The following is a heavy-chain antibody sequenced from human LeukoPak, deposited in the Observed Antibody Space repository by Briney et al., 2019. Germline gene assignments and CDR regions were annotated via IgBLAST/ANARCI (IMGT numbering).Heavy chain of an antibody. V-gene: IGHV4-59*01. Sequence: SETLSLTCTVSGGSLSSYYWSWIRQPPGKGLEWIGYIYYSGSTNYNPSLKSRVTISVDTSKNQFSLKLSSVTAADTAVYYCARDPGYSSSWYWFDPWGQGTLVTVSS. D-gene: IGHD6-13*01. CDR3: ARDPGYSSSWYWFDP. J-gene: IGHJ5*02. CDR2: IYYSGST. CDR1: GGSLSSYY.